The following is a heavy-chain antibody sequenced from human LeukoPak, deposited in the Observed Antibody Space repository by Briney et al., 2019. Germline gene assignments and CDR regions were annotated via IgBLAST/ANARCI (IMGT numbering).Heavy chain of an antibody. CDR2: ISGSGGST. D-gene: IGHD4-17*01. CDR1: GFTFSSYA. Sequence: GRSLRLSCAASGFTFSSYAMSWVRQAPGKGLEWVSAISGSGGSTYYADSVKGRFTISRDNSKNTLYLQMNSLRAEDTAVYYCARLPPGDYRGTWFDPWGQGTLVTVSS. CDR3: ARLPPGDYRGTWFDP. V-gene: IGHV3-23*01. J-gene: IGHJ5*02.